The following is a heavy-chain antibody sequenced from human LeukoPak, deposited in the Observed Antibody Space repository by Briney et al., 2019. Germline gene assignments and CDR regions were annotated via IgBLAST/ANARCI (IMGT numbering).Heavy chain of an antibody. D-gene: IGHD3-10*01. CDR3: ARGTLEGSGSYYNVPDY. V-gene: IGHV1-69*06. J-gene: IGHJ4*02. CDR1: GGTFNSYA. Sequence: AASVKVSRKASGGTFNSYAIIWVRQAPGQGLEWMGGIIPIFGTANYAQKFQGRVTITADKSTSTAYMELSSLRSEDTAVYYCARGTLEGSGSYYNVPDYWGQGTLVTVSS. CDR2: IIPIFGTA.